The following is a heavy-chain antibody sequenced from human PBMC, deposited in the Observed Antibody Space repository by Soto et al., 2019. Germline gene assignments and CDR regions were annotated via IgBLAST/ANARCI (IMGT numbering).Heavy chain of an antibody. CDR2: ISGSGGST. V-gene: IGHV3-23*01. CDR1: GFTFSSYA. Sequence: GGSLRLSCAASGFTFSSYAMSWVRQAPGKGLEWVSAISGSGGSTYYADSVKGRFTISRDNSKNTLYLQMNSPRAEDTAVYYCAKDGYYYDTPDWGQGTLVTVSS. CDR3: AKDGYYYDTPD. J-gene: IGHJ4*02. D-gene: IGHD3-22*01.